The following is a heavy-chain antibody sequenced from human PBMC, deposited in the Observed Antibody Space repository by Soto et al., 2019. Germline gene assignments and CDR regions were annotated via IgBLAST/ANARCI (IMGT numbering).Heavy chain of an antibody. D-gene: IGHD2-21*02. CDR2: IYYSGST. Sequence: PSETLSLTCTVSGGSISSGGYYWSWIRQHPGKGLEWIGYIYYSGSTYYNPSLKSRVTISVDTSKNQFSLKLSSVTAADTAVYYCARESVTYCGGDLSHVFDIWGQGTMVTVSS. CDR3: ARESVTYCGGDLSHVFDI. V-gene: IGHV4-31*03. J-gene: IGHJ3*02. CDR1: GGSISSGGYY.